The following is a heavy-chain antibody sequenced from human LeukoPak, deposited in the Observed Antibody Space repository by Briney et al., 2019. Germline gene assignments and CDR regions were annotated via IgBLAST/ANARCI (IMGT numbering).Heavy chain of an antibody. Sequence: GSLRLSCAASGFTFSSYEMNWIRQAPGKGPEWLSHITSSGTSVQYADSVRGRFTISRDNAKNSLFLQMNSLRVEDTAVYYCATTRDGPFVYWGQGALVTVSS. V-gene: IGHV3-48*03. CDR2: ITSSGTSV. CDR1: GFTFSSYE. CDR3: ATTRDGPFVY. J-gene: IGHJ4*02. D-gene: IGHD5-24*01.